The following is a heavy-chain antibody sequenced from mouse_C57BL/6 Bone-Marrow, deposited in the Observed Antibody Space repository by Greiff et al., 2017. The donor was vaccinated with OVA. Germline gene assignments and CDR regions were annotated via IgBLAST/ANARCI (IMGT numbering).Heavy chain of an antibody. CDR2: ISYDGSN. CDR3: ARRGDPDY. CDR1: GYSITSGYY. J-gene: IGHJ2*01. V-gene: IGHV3-6*01. Sequence: VQLKESGPGLVKPSQSLSLTCSVTGYSITSGYYWNWIRQFPGNKLEWMGYISYDGSNNYNPSLKNRISITRDTSKNQFFLKLNSVTTEDTATYYCARRGDPDYWGQGTTRTVSS.